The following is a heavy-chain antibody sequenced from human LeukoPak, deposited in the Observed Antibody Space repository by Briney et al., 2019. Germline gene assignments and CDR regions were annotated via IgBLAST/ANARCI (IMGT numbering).Heavy chain of an antibody. Sequence: GGSLRLSCAASGFTFSSFTMSWVRQAPGKGLEWVANIKQDGSEEYYVDSVKGRFTISRDNAKNSLYLQMNGLRAEDTAVYYCAVGGSGKHWGQGTLVTVSS. CDR1: GFTFSSFT. CDR2: IKQDGSEE. D-gene: IGHD3-16*01. V-gene: IGHV3-7*01. J-gene: IGHJ4*02. CDR3: AVGGSGKH.